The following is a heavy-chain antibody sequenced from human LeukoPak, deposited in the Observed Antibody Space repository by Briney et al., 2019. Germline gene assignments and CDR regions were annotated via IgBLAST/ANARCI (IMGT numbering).Heavy chain of an antibody. V-gene: IGHV3-33*06. CDR2: IWYDGSNK. J-gene: IGHJ4*02. CDR1: GFTFSSYG. CDR3: AKDFRPFCSGGSCYSVDY. D-gene: IGHD2-15*01. Sequence: GGSLRLSCAASGFTFSSYGMHWVRQAPGKGLEWVAVIWYDGSNKYYADSVKGRFTISRDNSKNTLYLQMNSLRAEDTAVYYCAKDFRPFCSGGSCYSVDYWDQGTLVTVSS.